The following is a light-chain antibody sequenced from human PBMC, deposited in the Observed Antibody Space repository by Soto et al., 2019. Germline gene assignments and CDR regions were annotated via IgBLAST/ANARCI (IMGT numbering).Light chain of an antibody. CDR1: SSDVGAYNY. CDR3: SSFTSSSSYV. V-gene: IGLV2-14*03. Sequence: QSALTQPASVSGSPGQSITISCTGTSSDVGAYNYVSWYQQHPGRAPQLIIYHVSNRPSGVSNRFSGSKSDNTASLTISGLQAEDEADYYCSSFTSSSSYVFGPGTRSPS. J-gene: IGLJ1*01. CDR2: HVS.